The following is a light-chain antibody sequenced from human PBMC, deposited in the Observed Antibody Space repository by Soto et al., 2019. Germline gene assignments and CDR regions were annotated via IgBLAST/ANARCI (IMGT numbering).Light chain of an antibody. V-gene: IGLV1-44*01. CDR2: SNN. CDR3: AAWDDSLNGFYV. Sequence: QSVLTQPPSASGTPGQGVTISCSGSSSNIGSNTVNWHQQLPGTAPKLLIYSNNQRPSGVPDRFSGSKSGTSASLAISGLQSEDEADYYCAAWDDSLNGFYVFGTGTKVTVL. J-gene: IGLJ1*01. CDR1: SSNIGSNT.